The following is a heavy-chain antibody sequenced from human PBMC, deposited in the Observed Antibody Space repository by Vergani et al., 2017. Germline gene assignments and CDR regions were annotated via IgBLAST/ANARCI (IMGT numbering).Heavy chain of an antibody. Sequence: QVQLVQSWAEVKKPGASVKVSCKASGYTFTSYAMHWVRQAPGQRLEWMGWINTGNGNTKYSQQFQGRVTITRDTSASTAYMELSSLRSEDTAVYYCARVHYDFWSGDNLFDYWGQGTLVTVSS. CDR1: GYTFTSYA. V-gene: IGHV1-3*04. D-gene: IGHD3-3*01. J-gene: IGHJ4*02. CDR3: ARVHYDFWSGDNLFDY. CDR2: INTGNGNT.